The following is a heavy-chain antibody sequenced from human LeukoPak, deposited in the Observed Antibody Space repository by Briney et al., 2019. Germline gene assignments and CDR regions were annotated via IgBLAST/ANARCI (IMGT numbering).Heavy chain of an antibody. CDR2: IYTSGST. J-gene: IGHJ4*02. CDR1: GGSFSGYY. Sequence: SETLSLTCAVYGGSFSGYYWSWIRQPAGKGLEWIGRIYTSGSTNYNPSLKSRVTMSVDTSKNQFSLKLSSVTAADTAVYYCARTYYGSGSYYLHWGQGTLVTVSS. D-gene: IGHD3-10*01. CDR3: ARTYYGSGSYYLH. V-gene: IGHV4-59*10.